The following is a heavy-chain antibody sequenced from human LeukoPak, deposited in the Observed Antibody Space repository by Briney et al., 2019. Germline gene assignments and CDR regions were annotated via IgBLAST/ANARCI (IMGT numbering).Heavy chain of an antibody. CDR1: GFTFSSYW. Sequence: GGSLRLSCAASGFTFSSYWMTWVRQAPGKGLEWVANIKEDGSEKYYVDSVKGRFTISRDNAKNSLYLQVNSLRAEDSAVYYCARDDRDGYNYFAYWGQGTLVTVSS. CDR2: IKEDGSEK. J-gene: IGHJ4*02. CDR3: ARDDRDGYNYFAY. D-gene: IGHD5-24*01. V-gene: IGHV3-7*04.